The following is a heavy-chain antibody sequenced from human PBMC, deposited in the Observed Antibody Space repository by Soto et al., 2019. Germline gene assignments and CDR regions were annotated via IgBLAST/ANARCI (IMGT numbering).Heavy chain of an antibody. J-gene: IGHJ5*02. CDR3: ARELDGGNWFDP. CDR1: GYSLTSYY. Sequence: ASVKVSCKESGYSLTSYYRHWVRQAPGQGLEWMGIIYPSGGGANYAQNFRGRVTMTRDTSTSTVYMELSSLRSDDTAVYYCARELDGGNWFDPWGQGTQVTVS. V-gene: IGHV1-46*01. CDR2: IYPSGGGA. D-gene: IGHD2-15*01.